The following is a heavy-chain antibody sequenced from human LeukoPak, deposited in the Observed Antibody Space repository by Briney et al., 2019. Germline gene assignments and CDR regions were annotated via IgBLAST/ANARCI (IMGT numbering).Heavy chain of an antibody. D-gene: IGHD3-16*01. CDR3: AKAATGGAIDY. Sequence: GGSLRLSCAASGFTFSSYGMHWVRQAPGKGLEWVAVISYDGSNKYYADSVKGRFTISRDNSKNTLYLQMNSLRAEDTAVYYCAKAATGGAIDYWGQGTLVTVSS. CDR1: GFTFSSYG. J-gene: IGHJ4*02. CDR2: ISYDGSNK. V-gene: IGHV3-30*18.